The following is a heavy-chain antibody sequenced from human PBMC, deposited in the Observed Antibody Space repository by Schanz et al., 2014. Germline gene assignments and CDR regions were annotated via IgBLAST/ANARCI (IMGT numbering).Heavy chain of an antibody. CDR2: INPTNGNT. Sequence: QVQLVQSGAEVKKPGASVKVSCQASGYTLKDHAMHWVRQAPGQSLEWLGWINPTNGNTHYSPRLNGRVAISSDTAASTVYLHFSSLKSDDTAVYYCARDLIAAAESWFDPWGQGTPITVSS. CDR1: GYTLKDHA. D-gene: IGHD6-13*01. J-gene: IGHJ5*02. V-gene: IGHV1-3*01. CDR3: ARDLIAAAESWFDP.